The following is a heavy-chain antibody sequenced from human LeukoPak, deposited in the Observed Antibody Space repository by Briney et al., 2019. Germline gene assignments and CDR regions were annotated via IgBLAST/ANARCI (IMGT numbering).Heavy chain of an antibody. D-gene: IGHD6-13*01. Sequence: SETLSLTCTVCGGSVNSGDSYWSWIRQSPGKGLEWIGYIYYSGNTYYSPSLRSRVTISMDTSKNQFSLKLTSLTAADTAVYYCARDRYSSSSFYFDYWGQGALVTVSS. CDR1: GGSVNSGDSY. J-gene: IGHJ4*02. CDR3: ARDRYSSSSFYFDY. V-gene: IGHV4-30-4*08. CDR2: IYYSGNT.